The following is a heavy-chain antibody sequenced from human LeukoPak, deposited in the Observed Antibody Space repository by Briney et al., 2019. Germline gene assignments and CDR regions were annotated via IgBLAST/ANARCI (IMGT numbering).Heavy chain of an antibody. D-gene: IGHD2-8*01. CDR2: IYYTGST. J-gene: IGHJ6*03. Sequence: SETLSLTCTVSGGSINGNDYYWGWIRQPPGKGLEWIGSIYYTGSTYYNPSLKSRVTISVDTSKNQFFLGLSSVTAADTALYYCARTNYYFYYMDVWGRGTTVTVSS. CDR1: GGSINGNDYY. V-gene: IGHV4-39*01. CDR3: ARTNYYFYYMDV.